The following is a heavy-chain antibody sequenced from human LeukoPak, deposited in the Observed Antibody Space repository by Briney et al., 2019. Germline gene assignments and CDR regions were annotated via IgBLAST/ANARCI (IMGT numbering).Heavy chain of an antibody. CDR1: GGSISSGGYY. J-gene: IGHJ5*02. Sequence: PSQTLSLTCTVSGGSISSGGYYWSWIRQHPGKGLEWIGYIYHSGSTYYNPSLKSRVTISVDTSKNQFSLKLSSVTAADTAVYYCARGVMYYYDSSGHHWFDPWGQGTLVTVSS. D-gene: IGHD3-22*01. CDR2: IYHSGST. CDR3: ARGVMYYYDSSGHHWFDP. V-gene: IGHV4-31*03.